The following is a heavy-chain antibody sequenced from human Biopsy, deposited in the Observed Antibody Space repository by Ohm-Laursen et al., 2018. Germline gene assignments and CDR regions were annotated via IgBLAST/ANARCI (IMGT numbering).Heavy chain of an antibody. V-gene: IGHV3-66*01. CDR3: ARGSGSGFYFDQ. Sequence: SLRLSCAASKFTVRTNSMSWVRLAPGKGLEWVSVIYAVATTYYPDSVKGRFTISRDNSRNTVYLQMDSLRGEDTAVYFCARGSGSGFYFDQWGQGTLVTVSS. CDR1: KFTVRTNS. D-gene: IGHD2-15*01. J-gene: IGHJ4*02. CDR2: IYAVATT.